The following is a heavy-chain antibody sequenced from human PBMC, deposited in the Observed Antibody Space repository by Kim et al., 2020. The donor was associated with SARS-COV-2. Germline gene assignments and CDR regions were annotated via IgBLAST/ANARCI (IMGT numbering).Heavy chain of an antibody. CDR3: ARDPGVTMVRGVISHYYGMDV. V-gene: IGHV1-3*01. CDR2: INAGNGNT. J-gene: IGHJ6*02. D-gene: IGHD3-10*01. CDR1: GYTFTSYA. Sequence: ASVKVSCKASGYTFTSYAMHWVRQAPGQRLEWMGWINAGNGNTKYSQKFQGRVTITRDTSASTAYMELSSLRSEDTAVYYCARDPGVTMVRGVISHYYGMDVWGQGTTVTVS.